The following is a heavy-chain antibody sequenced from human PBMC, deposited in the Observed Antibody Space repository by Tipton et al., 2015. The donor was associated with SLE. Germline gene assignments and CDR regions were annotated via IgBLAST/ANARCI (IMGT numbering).Heavy chain of an antibody. J-gene: IGHJ4*02. V-gene: IGHV4-39*07. CDR1: GDSLSSNNYY. Sequence: TLSLTCSVSGDSLSSNNYYWGWIRQFPAQGLEWIGTIHYAGGTYYNPSLRSRLTISVDTSENHFSLNLNSVTAADTAVYFCARGPGGGNSGYFDFWGPGTLVTVSS. CDR3: ARGPGGGNSGYFDF. D-gene: IGHD4-23*01. CDR2: IHYAGGT.